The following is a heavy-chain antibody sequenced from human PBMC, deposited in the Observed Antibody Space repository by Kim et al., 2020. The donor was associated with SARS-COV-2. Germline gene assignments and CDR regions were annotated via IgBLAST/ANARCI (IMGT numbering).Heavy chain of an antibody. CDR1: GLTFDDSA. J-gene: IGHJ6*02. Sequence: GGSLRISCAASGLTFDDSAMNWVRQAPGKGLEWVAVISYDGRNKEYADSVKGRFSISRDNSKSTLSLQMNSLRVEDTGVYYCARGNYYESVSLSDYYNGMDVWGQGTTVTVSS. CDR3: ARGNYYESVSLSDYYNGMDV. V-gene: IGHV3-30-3*01. CDR2: ISYDGRNK. D-gene: IGHD3-10*01.